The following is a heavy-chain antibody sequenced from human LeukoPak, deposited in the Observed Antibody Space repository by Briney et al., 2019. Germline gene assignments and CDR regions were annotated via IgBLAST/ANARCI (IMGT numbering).Heavy chain of an antibody. CDR2: IYYSGST. CDR3: AREYYYDSSGYSN. Sequence: SETLSLTCSVSGGSISSSSYYWAWIRQPPGKGLEWIASIYYSGSTYYNPSLRSRVTISVDTSKNQSSLKLSSVTAADTAVYYCAREYYYDSSGYSNWGQGTLVTVSS. D-gene: IGHD3-22*01. V-gene: IGHV4-39*07. CDR1: GGSISSSSYY. J-gene: IGHJ4*02.